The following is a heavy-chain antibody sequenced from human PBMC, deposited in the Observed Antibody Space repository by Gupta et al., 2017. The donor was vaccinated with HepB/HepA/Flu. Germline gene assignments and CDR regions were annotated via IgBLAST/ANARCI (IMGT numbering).Heavy chain of an antibody. CDR1: GFTFDDYA. D-gene: IGHD6-19*01. Sequence: EVQLVESGGGLVQPGRSLRLSCAASGFTFDDYAMHWARQAPGKGLEWVSGINWNSVRVGYADSVKGRFTISRDNAKNSLYLQMNSLRTEDTAFYYCAKATHNNGWGKFDCWGQGTLVTVSS. J-gene: IGHJ4*02. CDR2: INWNSVRV. CDR3: AKATHNNGWGKFDC. V-gene: IGHV3-9*01.